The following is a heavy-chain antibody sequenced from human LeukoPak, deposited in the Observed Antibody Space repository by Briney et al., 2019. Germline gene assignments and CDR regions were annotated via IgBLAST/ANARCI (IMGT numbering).Heavy chain of an antibody. CDR1: GGSISSGDYY. J-gene: IGHJ4*02. CDR3: ARDGSGYDLYY. D-gene: IGHD5-12*01. CDR2: IYYSGST. V-gene: IGHV4-30-4*01. Sequence: PSETLSLTCTVSGGSISSGDYYWSWIRQPPGKGLEWIGYIYYSGSTYYNPSLKSRVTISVDTSKNQFSLKLSSVTAADTVVYYCARDGSGYDLYYWGQGTLVTVSS.